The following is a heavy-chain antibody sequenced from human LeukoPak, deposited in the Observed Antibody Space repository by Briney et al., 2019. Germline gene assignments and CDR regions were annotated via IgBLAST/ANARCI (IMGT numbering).Heavy chain of an antibody. CDR3: ARAAHDYVVYFDY. Sequence: PSETLSLTCTVSGGSISGYYWSWIRQPPGKGLEYIGYIYYSGSTNYSPSLKSRVTISVDTSKNQFSLKLSSVTAADTAVYYCARAAHDYVVYFDYWGQGTLVTVSS. CDR2: IYYSGST. J-gene: IGHJ4*02. CDR1: GGSISGYY. D-gene: IGHD4-17*01. V-gene: IGHV4-59*01.